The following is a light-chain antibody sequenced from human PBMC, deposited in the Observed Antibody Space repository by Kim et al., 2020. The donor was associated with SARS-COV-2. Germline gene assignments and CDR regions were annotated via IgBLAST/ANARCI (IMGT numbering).Light chain of an antibody. CDR2: GAS. V-gene: IGKV3-20*01. CDR1: QSVSSNY. Sequence: SPGDRAPLSCRASQSVSSNYLAWYQQKPGQAPRLLIYGASSRATGIPDRFSGSGSGTDFTLTISRLEPEDFAVYYCQQYGSSPRTFGQGTKVDIK. CDR3: QQYGSSPRT. J-gene: IGKJ1*01.